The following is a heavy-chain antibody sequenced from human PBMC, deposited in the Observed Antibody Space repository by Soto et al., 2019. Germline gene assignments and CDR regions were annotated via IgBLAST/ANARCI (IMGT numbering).Heavy chain of an antibody. J-gene: IGHJ4*02. CDR2: INPYNGNT. CDR1: GYTFTNYG. D-gene: IGHD6-25*01. Sequence: QVQLVQSGAEVKKPGASVKVSCKTSGYTFTNYGITWVRQAPGQGLEWMGWINPYNGNTNYAQKLQGRVTMTTGTSRSTAYWELRSRGSEDRAVYYCAKEVGAAAAIDYWGREPWSPSPQ. CDR3: AKEVGAAAAIDY. V-gene: IGHV1-18*01.